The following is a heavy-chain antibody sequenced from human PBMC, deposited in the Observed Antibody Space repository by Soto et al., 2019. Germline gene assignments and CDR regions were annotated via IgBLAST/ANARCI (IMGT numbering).Heavy chain of an antibody. CDR2: VDSAGSGT. V-gene: IGHV3-74*01. Sequence: VPLVESGGGSVQPGGSLRLSCVASGINFSGFWMHWVRQVPGKGLEWVARVDSAGSGTSYADFVKGRFNVSRDNAKNTVSLQMDSLRVEDTAVYYCATVFEHWGQGIPVTVSS. CDR1: GINFSGFW. CDR3: ATVFEH. J-gene: IGHJ4*02.